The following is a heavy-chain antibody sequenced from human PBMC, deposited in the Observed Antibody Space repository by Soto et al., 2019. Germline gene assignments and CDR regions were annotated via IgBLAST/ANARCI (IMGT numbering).Heavy chain of an antibody. CDR1: GFTVSSNY. Sequence: GGSLRLSCAASGFTVSSNYMSWVRQAPGKGLEWVSVIYSGGSTYYADSVKGRFTISRDNSKNTLYLQMNSLRAEDTAVYYCASAAREYYYYGMDVWGQGTTVTVSS. V-gene: IGHV3-66*01. CDR3: ASAAREYYYYGMDV. CDR2: IYSGGST. J-gene: IGHJ6*02.